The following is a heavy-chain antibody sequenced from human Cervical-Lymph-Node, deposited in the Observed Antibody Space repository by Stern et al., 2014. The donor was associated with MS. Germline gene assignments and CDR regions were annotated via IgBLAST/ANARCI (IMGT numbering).Heavy chain of an antibody. D-gene: IGHD6-19*01. J-gene: IGHJ4*02. V-gene: IGHV3-23*04. CDR3: AKGPSGWSPYYFDY. CDR2: ISGSGGST. CDR1: GFTFSNYA. Sequence: EVQLVESGGGLVQPGGSLRLSCAASGFTFSNYAMGWVRQAPGKGLEWVSTISGSGGSTYYADSLKGRFTISRDNSKNTLYLQMDSLRAEDTAVYYCAKGPSGWSPYYFDYWGQGTLVTVSS.